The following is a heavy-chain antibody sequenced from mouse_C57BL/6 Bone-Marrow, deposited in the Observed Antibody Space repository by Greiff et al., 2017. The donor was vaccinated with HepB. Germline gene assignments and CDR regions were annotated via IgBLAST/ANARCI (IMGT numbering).Heavy chain of an antibody. V-gene: IGHV5-6*01. D-gene: IGHD2-4*01. J-gene: IGHJ4*01. Sequence: EVQLVESGGDLVKPGGSLKLSCAASGFTFSSYGMSWVRQTPDKRLEWVATISSGGSYTYYPDSVKGRFTISRDNAKNTLYLQMSSLKSEDTAMYYCARPYYDSWGQGTSVTSSS. CDR1: GFTFSSYG. CDR2: ISSGGSYT. CDR3: ARPYYDS.